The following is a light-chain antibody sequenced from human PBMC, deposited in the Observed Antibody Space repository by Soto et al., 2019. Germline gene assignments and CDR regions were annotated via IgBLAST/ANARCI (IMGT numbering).Light chain of an antibody. V-gene: IGLV1-51*01. Sequence: QSVLTQPPSVSAAPGQKVTISCSGSTFNIGNNYVSWYQHLPGTAPKLLIYDNNKRPSGIPDRFSGSKSDTSATLDITGLQTGDEADYYCGTWHSSLSADVFGTGTKLTVL. J-gene: IGLJ1*01. CDR2: DNN. CDR1: TFNIGNNY. CDR3: GTWHSSLSADV.